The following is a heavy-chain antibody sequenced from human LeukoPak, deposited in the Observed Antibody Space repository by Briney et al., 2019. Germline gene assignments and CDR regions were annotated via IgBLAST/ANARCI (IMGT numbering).Heavy chain of an antibody. D-gene: IGHD2-2*02. CDR1: GYTFTSYG. Sequence: ASVKVSCKASGYTFTSYGISWVRQAPGQGLEWMGWISAYNGNTNYAQKLQGRVTMTTDTSTSTAYMELRSLRSDDTAVYYCARLASHCSSTSCYTLYYYYGMDVWGQGTTVTVSS. V-gene: IGHV1-18*01. CDR2: ISAYNGNT. CDR3: ARLASHCSSTSCYTLYYYYGMDV. J-gene: IGHJ6*02.